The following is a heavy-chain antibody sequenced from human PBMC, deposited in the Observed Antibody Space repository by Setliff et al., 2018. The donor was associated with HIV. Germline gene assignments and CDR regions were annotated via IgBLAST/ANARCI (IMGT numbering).Heavy chain of an antibody. Sequence: PSETLSLTCAVYGESFSGYYWTWIRQPPGRGLEWIGEIIHSGGTNYNRSLKSRVTISVDTSKNQFSLNLSSVTAADTAVYYCARGGLGVVGAIDYWSQGTLVT. V-gene: IGHV4-34*01. CDR3: ARGGLGVVGAIDY. CDR1: GESFSGYY. CDR2: IIHSGGT. J-gene: IGHJ4*02. D-gene: IGHD2-15*01.